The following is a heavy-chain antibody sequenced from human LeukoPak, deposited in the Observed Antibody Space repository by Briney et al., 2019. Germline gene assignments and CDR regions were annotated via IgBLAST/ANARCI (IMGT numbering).Heavy chain of an antibody. CDR2: ISSSGSTI. Sequence: GGSLRLSCAASGFTFSSYWMHWVRQAPGKGLEWVSYISSSGSTIYYADSVKGRFTISRDNAKNSLYLQMNSLRAEDTAVYYCAKAKNNWNYFDYWGQGTLVTVPS. V-gene: IGHV3-48*04. J-gene: IGHJ4*02. D-gene: IGHD1-20*01. CDR1: GFTFSSYW. CDR3: AKAKNNWNYFDY.